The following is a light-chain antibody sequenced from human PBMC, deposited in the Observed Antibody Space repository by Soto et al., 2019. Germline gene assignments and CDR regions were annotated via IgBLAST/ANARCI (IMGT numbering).Light chain of an antibody. V-gene: IGKV3-15*01. CDR1: QSISNW. Sequence: MTQSPSTLSAYVGERITITCRASQSISNWLAWYQQRPGQAPRLLIYGASTRASGIPARFSGSGSGTEFTLTISSLQSEDFADYYCHQYNNWPPERFGHGTKVEIK. CDR3: HQYNNWPPER. J-gene: IGKJ1*01. CDR2: GAS.